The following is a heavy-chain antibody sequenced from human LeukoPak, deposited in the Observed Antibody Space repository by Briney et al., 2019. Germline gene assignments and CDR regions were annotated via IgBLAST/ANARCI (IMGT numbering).Heavy chain of an antibody. CDR3: ARSGGSGWEGPEGYFYYYMDV. D-gene: IGHD6-19*01. V-gene: IGHV1-18*01. Sequence: ASVKVSCKASGYTFTSYGISWVRQAPGQGLEWMGWISAYNGNTNYAQKLQGRVTMTTDTSTSTAYMELRSLRSDDTAVYYCARSGGSGWEGPEGYFYYYMDVWGKGTTVTVSS. CDR1: GYTFTSYG. CDR2: ISAYNGNT. J-gene: IGHJ6*03.